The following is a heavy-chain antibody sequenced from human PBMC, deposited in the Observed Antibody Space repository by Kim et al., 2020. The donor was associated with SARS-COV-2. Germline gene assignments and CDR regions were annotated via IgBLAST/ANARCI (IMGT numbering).Heavy chain of an antibody. CDR2: T. Sequence: TNYAQKLQGRVTMTTDTATSTAYMGLRSLISDDTAVYYCARSLLGAATDYWGQGTLVTVSS. D-gene: IGHD6-13*01. CDR3: ARSLLGAATDY. V-gene: IGHV1-18*01. J-gene: IGHJ4*02.